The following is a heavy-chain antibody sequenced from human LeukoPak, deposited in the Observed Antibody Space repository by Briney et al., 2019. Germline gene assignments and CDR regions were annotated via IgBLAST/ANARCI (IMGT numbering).Heavy chain of an antibody. CDR2: ISGSGSNT. V-gene: IGHV3-23*01. Sequence: GGSLRLSCAASGFTFNNDAMNWVRQAPGKGLEWVSAISGSGSNTYYADSVKGRFTISRDNSKKTLYLQMYTLRAEDTAVYYCAKAAVPGTKYYFDYWGQGNLVTVSS. CDR1: GFTFNNDA. J-gene: IGHJ4*02. CDR3: AKAAVPGTKYYFDY. D-gene: IGHD2-8*01.